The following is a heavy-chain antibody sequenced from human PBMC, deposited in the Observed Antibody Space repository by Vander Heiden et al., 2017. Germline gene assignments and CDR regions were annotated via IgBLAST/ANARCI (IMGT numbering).Heavy chain of an antibody. V-gene: IGHV3-33*01. CDR2: IWHDGSNK. J-gene: IGHJ4*02. D-gene: IGHD6-19*01. CDR1: GCTFSSYG. Sequence: QVQLVESGGGVVQPGRSLRLSCAASGCTFSSYGMYWVRQAPGKGLEWVAVIWHDGSNKYYVDSVKGRFTISRDNSKNQLYLQMNSLRVEDTAVYYCARLGSGWYFDYWGQGTLVTVSS. CDR3: ARLGSGWYFDY.